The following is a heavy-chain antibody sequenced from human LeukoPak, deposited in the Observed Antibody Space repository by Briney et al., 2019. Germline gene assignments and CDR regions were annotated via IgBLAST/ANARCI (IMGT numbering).Heavy chain of an antibody. CDR1: GYTFTSYV. CDR3: AREDARDSSGYYFGI. CDR2: INAGNGNT. V-gene: IGHV1-3*01. D-gene: IGHD3-22*01. J-gene: IGHJ3*02. Sequence: ASVKVSCKASGYTFTSYVMHWVRQAPGQRLEWMGWINAGNGNTKYSQKFQDRVSISRDTSASTAYMELSSLRSEDTAVYYCAREDARDSSGYYFGIWGQGTMVTVSS.